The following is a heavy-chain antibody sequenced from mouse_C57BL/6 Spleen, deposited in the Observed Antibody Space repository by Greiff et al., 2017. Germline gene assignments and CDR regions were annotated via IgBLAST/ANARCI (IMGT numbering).Heavy chain of an antibody. CDR3: AGYDYGSSYCYFDV. J-gene: IGHJ1*03. CDR2: INPNYGTT. V-gene: IGHV1-39*01. CDR1: GYSFTDYN. Sequence: VQLKQSGPELVKPGASVKISCKASGYSFTDYNMNWVKQSNGKSLEWIGVINPNYGTTSYNQKFKGKATLTVDQSSSTAYIQLNSLASDDSAVYYCAGYDYGSSYCYFDVWGKGTTVTVSS. D-gene: IGHD1-1*01.